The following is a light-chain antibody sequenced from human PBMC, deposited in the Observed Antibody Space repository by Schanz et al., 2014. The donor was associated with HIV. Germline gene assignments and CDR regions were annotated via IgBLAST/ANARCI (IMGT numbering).Light chain of an antibody. Sequence: DIQMTQSPSTLSASIGDRVTLTCRASQSISTYLNWYQQKPGKAPKLLIYSTSTLQHGVPSTFRGTGSGTDFNLTISDLRPEDFANYYCQQSFNTPYTFGQGTTLRIK. CDR3: QQSFNTPYT. CDR1: QSISTY. V-gene: IGKV1-39*01. CDR2: STS. J-gene: IGKJ2*01.